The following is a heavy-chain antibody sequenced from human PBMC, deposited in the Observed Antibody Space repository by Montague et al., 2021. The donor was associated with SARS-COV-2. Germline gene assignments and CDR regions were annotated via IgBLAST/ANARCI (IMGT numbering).Heavy chain of an antibody. V-gene: IGHV4-39*02. Sequence: SETLSLTCSVASGSIISSGYYWGWIRQPPGKELEWIGNIYYSGTTYYNPSVQSRGTISVDTSKNHLSLRLSSVTAADTAVYFCARGMIRGVTTPFDYWGQGGQVTVPS. D-gene: IGHD3-10*01. CDR2: IYYSGTT. CDR1: SGSIISSGYY. J-gene: IGHJ4*02. CDR3: ARGMIRGVTTPFDY.